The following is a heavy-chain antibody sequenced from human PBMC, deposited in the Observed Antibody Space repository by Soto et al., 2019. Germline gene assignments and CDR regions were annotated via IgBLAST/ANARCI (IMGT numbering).Heavy chain of an antibody. CDR1: GGTFSSYG. CDR2: ISDYSGNT. CDR3: ARDRSNSEY. J-gene: IGHJ4*02. V-gene: IGHV1-18*01. Sequence: ASVKVSCKASGGTFSSYGISWVRQAPGQGLGWMGWISDYSGNTNYAQNFQGRVTMTADTSTSTAYMELRSLRSDDTAVYYCARDRSNSEYWGQGTLVTVSS. D-gene: IGHD2-15*01.